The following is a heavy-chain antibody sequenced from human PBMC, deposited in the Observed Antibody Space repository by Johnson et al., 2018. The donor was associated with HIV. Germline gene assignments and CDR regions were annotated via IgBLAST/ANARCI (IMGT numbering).Heavy chain of an antibody. Sequence: VQLVESGGGVVQPGRSLRLSCAASGFTFSSYAMHWVRQAPGKGLEWVAVISYDGSNKYYADSVKGRFTISRDNSKNTLYLQMNSLRAEEAAGYYCARDQRRSGLNDQSDAFDIWGQGTMVTVSS. J-gene: IGHJ3*02. D-gene: IGHD6-19*01. CDR1: GFTFSSYA. CDR3: ARDQRRSGLNDQSDAFDI. V-gene: IGHV3-30-3*01. CDR2: ISYDGSNK.